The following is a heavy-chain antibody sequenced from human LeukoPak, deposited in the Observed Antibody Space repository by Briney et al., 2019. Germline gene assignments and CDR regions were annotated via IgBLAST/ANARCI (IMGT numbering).Heavy chain of an antibody. Sequence: GESRKISCKGSGYSFTSYGISCVGQMPGKGLEWMGRLDPSDSYTDYSPSFQGHGTISAYKSISTAYLQWSSLKASDTAMYYCARQAVASEGDYWGQGTLVTVSS. CDR3: ARQAVASEGDY. J-gene: IGHJ4*02. D-gene: IGHD6-19*01. V-gene: IGHV5-10-1*01. CDR1: GYSFTSYG. CDR2: LDPSDSYT.